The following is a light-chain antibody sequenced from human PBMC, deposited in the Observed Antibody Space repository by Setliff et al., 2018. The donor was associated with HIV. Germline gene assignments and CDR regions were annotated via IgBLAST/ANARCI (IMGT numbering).Light chain of an antibody. Sequence: QSALTQPPSASGSPGQSVTISCTGTSSDVGGYDYVSWYQQHPGKAPKLMIHEVNKRPSGVSDRFSGSKSGSTASLTISGLQAEDEADYYCGSYTSTTSYVFGSGTKVTVL. CDR3: GSYTSTTSYV. CDR1: SSDVGGYDY. J-gene: IGLJ1*01. CDR2: EVN. V-gene: IGLV2-8*01.